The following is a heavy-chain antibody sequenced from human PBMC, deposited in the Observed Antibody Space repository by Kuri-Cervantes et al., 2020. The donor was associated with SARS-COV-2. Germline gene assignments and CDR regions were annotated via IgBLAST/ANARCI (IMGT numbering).Heavy chain of an antibody. CDR3: TRENSIGWAGTR. D-gene: IGHD3-10*01. CDR1: GFTFGAYA. Sequence: GGSLRLSCTASGFTFGAYAMSWFRQAPGKGLEWVGFIRSKAYGGTTEYAASVKGRFTISRDDSKSIAYLQMNSLKTEDTAVYYRTRENSIGWAGTRWGQGTLVTVSS. V-gene: IGHV3-49*03. CDR2: IRSKAYGGTT. J-gene: IGHJ4*02.